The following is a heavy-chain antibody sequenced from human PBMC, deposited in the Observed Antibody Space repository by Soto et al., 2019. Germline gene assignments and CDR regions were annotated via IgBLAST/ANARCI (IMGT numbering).Heavy chain of an antibody. CDR3: ARMATFGSLNWFDP. J-gene: IGHJ5*02. CDR2: VNPGSGDT. Sequence: GASVKVSCKASGYIFTNNDVSWVRQATGQGLEWMGWVNPGSGDTGYAQKFQGRVTMTRDISTATAYMELSSLRSDDTAIYYCARMATFGSLNWFDPWGQGTLVTV. V-gene: IGHV1-8*01. D-gene: IGHD3-16*01. CDR1: GYIFTNND.